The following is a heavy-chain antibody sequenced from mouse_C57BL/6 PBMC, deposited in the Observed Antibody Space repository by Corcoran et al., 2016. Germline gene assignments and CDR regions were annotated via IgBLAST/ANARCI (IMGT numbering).Heavy chain of an antibody. CDR2: INPNNGGT. D-gene: IGHD4-1*01. CDR1: GYTFTDYY. CDR3: ARPLGRAMDY. V-gene: IGHV1-26*01. Sequence: EVQLQQSGPELVKPGASVKISCKASGYTFTDYYMNWVKQSHGKSLEWIGDINPNNGGTSYNQKFKGKATLTVDKSSSTAYMELRSLTSEDSAGYYCARPLGRAMDYWGQGTSVTVSS. J-gene: IGHJ4*01.